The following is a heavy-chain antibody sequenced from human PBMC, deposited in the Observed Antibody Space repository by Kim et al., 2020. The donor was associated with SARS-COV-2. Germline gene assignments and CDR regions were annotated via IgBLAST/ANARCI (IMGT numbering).Heavy chain of an antibody. CDR3: ATNLVLLWFGAFDP. V-gene: IGHV1-24*01. Sequence: ASVKVSCKVSGYTLTELSMHWVRQAPGKGLEWMGGFDPKDGETIYAQKFQGRVTMTEDTSTDTAYMELSSLRSEDTAVYYCATNLVLLWFGAFDPWGQGTLVTVSS. CDR2: FDPKDGET. J-gene: IGHJ5*02. D-gene: IGHD3-10*01. CDR1: GYTLTELS.